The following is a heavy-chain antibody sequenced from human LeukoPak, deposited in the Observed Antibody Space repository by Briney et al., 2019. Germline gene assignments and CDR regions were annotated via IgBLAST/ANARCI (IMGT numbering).Heavy chain of an antibody. D-gene: IGHD1-26*01. CDR3: ARGGPYYPCIDY. CDR2: ISAYNGKT. J-gene: IGHJ4*02. CDR1: GYTFTTTY. V-gene: IGHV1-18*01. Sequence: GASLKVSCKASGYTFTTTYINWVRQAPGQGPEWMGWISAYNGKTNYAQKFQGRVTMTTDSSTSTAYMDLTSLRSDDTAVYYCARGGPYYPCIDYWGQGTLVTVSS.